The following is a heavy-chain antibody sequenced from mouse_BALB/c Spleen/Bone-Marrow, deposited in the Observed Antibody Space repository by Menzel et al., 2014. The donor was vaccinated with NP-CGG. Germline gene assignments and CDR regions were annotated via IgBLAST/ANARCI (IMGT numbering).Heavy chain of an antibody. V-gene: IGHV4-1*02. Sequence: EVQLVESRGGLVQPGGSLKLSCAASGFDFSGFWMGWVRQAPGKGLEWIGEINPDSSTINYTPSLKDRFIISRDNAKNTLYLQMSKVRSEDTALYYCARLGYYGGFAYWGQGTLVTVSA. CDR3: ARLGYYGGFAY. D-gene: IGHD2-3*01. J-gene: IGHJ3*01. CDR2: INPDSSTI. CDR1: GFDFSGFW.